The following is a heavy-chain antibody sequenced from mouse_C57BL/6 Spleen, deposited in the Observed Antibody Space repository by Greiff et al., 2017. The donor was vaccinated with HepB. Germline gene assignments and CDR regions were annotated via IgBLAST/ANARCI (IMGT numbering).Heavy chain of an antibody. CDR3: ARLGGTRDY. Sequence: QVQLQQPGAELVKPGASVKLSCKASGYTFTSYWMQWVKQRPGQGLEWIGGIDPSDSYTNYNQKFKGKATLTVDTSSSTAYMQLSSLTSEDSAVYYCARLGGTRDYWGQGTTLTVSS. V-gene: IGHV1-50*01. D-gene: IGHD3-3*01. CDR1: GYTFTSYW. J-gene: IGHJ2*01. CDR2: IDPSDSYT.